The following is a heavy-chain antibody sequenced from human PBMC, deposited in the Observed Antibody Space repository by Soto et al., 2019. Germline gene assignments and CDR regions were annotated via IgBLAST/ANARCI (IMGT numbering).Heavy chain of an antibody. Sequence: EVQLVESGGGLVQPGGSLRLSCAASGFTFSAYDMHWVRQATGKGLEWVSAIGTQHDTYYPDSVKDRFTISRENAKNSLYLQMNSLRAGDTAVYYCARQASYWHGGGGWIDPWGQGTLVTVSS. CDR2: IGTQHDT. CDR1: GFTFSAYD. V-gene: IGHV3-13*01. CDR3: ARQASYWHGGGGWIDP. D-gene: IGHD2-8*02. J-gene: IGHJ5*02.